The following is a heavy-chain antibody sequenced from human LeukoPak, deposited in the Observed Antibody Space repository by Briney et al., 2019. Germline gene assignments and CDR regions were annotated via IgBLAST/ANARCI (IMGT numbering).Heavy chain of an antibody. CDR2: MSPNNGNA. CDR1: GYTFSNFD. Sequence: GASVKVSCKDSGYTFSNFDINWVRQTSGQGLEWVGWMSPNNGNAGYAQKLQGRVTLTRDTSITTAYMELSSLKSEDTAIYYCTRGDYWGQGTPVTVSS. CDR3: TRGDY. V-gene: IGHV1-8*01. J-gene: IGHJ4*02.